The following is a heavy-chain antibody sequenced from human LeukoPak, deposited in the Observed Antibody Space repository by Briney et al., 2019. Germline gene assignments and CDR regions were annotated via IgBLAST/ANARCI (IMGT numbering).Heavy chain of an antibody. CDR3: AKDRESAYSSGWPSGS. D-gene: IGHD6-19*01. CDR1: GFSFRYYG. CDR2: ISYDGSNK. V-gene: IGHV3-30*18. J-gene: IGHJ5*02. Sequence: PGGSLRLSCAASGFSFRYYGMNWVRQATGKGLEWEAVISYDGSNKYYGDSVKGRFSISRDNSKSTLYLQMNSLRSEDTAVYYCAKDRESAYSSGWPSGSWGQGTLVTVSS.